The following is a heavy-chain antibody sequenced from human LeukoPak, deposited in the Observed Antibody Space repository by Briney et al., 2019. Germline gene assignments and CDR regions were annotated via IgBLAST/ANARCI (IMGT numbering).Heavy chain of an antibody. Sequence: ASVKVSCKASGYTFTSYAMHWVRQAPGQRLEWMGWINAGNGNTKYSQEFQGRVTITRDTSASTAYMELSSLRSEDTAVYYCAREGHGYNSNFFDYWGQGTLVTVSS. V-gene: IGHV1-3*03. D-gene: IGHD5-24*01. CDR1: GYTFTSYA. CDR3: AREGHGYNSNFFDY. CDR2: INAGNGNT. J-gene: IGHJ4*02.